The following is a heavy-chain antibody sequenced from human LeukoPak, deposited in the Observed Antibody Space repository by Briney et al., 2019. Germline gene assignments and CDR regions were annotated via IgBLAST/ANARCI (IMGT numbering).Heavy chain of an antibody. CDR2: ISSISSII. CDR1: GFPFSTCS. Sequence: GGSLRLSCAASGFPFSTCSMSWVRQAPGKGLEWVSYISSISSIIYYADSVKGRFTISRDNARSSLYLQMNSLRAEDTAVYYCARSRPGTEAGQPNFDYWGQGTLVTVSS. J-gene: IGHJ4*02. CDR3: ARSRPGTEAGQPNFDY. V-gene: IGHV3-48*01. D-gene: IGHD6-13*01.